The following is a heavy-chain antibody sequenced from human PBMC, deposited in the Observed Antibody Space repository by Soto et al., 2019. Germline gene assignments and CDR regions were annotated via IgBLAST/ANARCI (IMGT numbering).Heavy chain of an antibody. D-gene: IGHD6-13*01. CDR3: ARAVGISAAEVYYFDN. J-gene: IGHJ4*02. CDR1: GFTFTSSA. CDR2: IAVGSGNT. V-gene: IGHV1-58*02. Sequence: SVKVSCKASGFTFTSSAMQLVRQARGQRREWIGWIAVGSGNTNYAQKFHERVTNTRDMSTSRAYMELSSLRSEDTAVYYCARAVGISAAEVYYFDNWGQGTLVTVSS.